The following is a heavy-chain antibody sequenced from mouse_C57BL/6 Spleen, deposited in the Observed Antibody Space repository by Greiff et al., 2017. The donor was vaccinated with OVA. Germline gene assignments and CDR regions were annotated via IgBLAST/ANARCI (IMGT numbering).Heavy chain of an antibody. CDR1: GYTFTSYW. V-gene: IGHV1-52*01. J-gene: IGHJ3*01. CDR2: IDPSDSET. D-gene: IGHD2-2*01. CDR3: AREKGYYGYPQFAY. Sequence: VKLQQPGAELVRPGSSVKLSCKASGYTFTSYWMHWVKQRPIQGLEWIGNIDPSDSETHYNQKFKDKATLTVDKSSSTAYLQLSSLTSEDSAVYYCAREKGYYGYPQFAYWGQGTLVTVSA.